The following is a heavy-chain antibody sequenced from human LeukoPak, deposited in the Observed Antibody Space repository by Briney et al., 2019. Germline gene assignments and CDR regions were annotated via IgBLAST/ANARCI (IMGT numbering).Heavy chain of an antibody. V-gene: IGHV5-51*01. J-gene: IGHJ4*02. Sequence: GESLKISCKGSGYSFTSYWIGWVRQMPGKGLEWMGIIYPGDSDTRYSPSFQGQVTISADKSISTAYLQWSSLKASDTAMYYCARVPTTSFVVVTATPGGFDYWGQGTLVTVSS. D-gene: IGHD2-21*02. CDR3: ARVPTTSFVVVTATPGGFDY. CDR2: IYPGDSDT. CDR1: GYSFTSYW.